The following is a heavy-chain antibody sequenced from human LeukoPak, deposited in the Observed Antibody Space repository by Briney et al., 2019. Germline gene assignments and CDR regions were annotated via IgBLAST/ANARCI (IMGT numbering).Heavy chain of an antibody. CDR1: GFTFSSYG. CDR2: ISYDGSNK. Sequence: PGGSLRLSCAASGFTFSSYGMHWVRQAPGKGLEWVAVISYDGSNKYYADSVKGRFTISRDNSKNTRYPQMNSLRAEDTAVYYCAKDFGGDWGQGTLVTVSS. CDR3: AKDFGGD. V-gene: IGHV3-30*18. J-gene: IGHJ4*02. D-gene: IGHD3-3*01.